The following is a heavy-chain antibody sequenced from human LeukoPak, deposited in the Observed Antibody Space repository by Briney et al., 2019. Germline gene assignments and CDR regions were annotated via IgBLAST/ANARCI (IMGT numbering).Heavy chain of an antibody. D-gene: IGHD3-10*01. CDR2: IKQDGSQK. Sequence: GGSLRLSCAASGFTFSTYWMSWVRQAPGKGLEWVANIKQDGSQKYYVDSVKGRFTISRDNSKNTLFLQMNSLRAEDTAVYYCARGDYGSGSPYYYYYMDVWGKGTTVTISS. V-gene: IGHV3-7*03. CDR1: GFTFSTYW. CDR3: ARGDYGSGSPYYYYYMDV. J-gene: IGHJ6*03.